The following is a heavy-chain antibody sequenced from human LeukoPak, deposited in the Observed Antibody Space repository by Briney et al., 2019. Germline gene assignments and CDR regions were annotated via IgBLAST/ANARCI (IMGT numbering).Heavy chain of an antibody. CDR3: ARDLGYCNSTSCWDWFDP. CDR1: GYTFTGYY. J-gene: IGHJ5*02. CDR2: INPNSGGT. V-gene: IGHV1-2*02. D-gene: IGHD2-2*01. Sequence: ASVKVSCKASGYTFTGYYMHWVRQAPGQGLEWMGWINPNSGGTNYAQKFQGRVTMTRDTSISTAYMELSRLRSDDTAVYYCARDLGYCNSTSCWDWFDPWGQGTLVTVSS.